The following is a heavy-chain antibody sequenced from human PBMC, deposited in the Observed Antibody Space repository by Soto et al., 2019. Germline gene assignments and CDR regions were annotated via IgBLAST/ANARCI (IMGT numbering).Heavy chain of an antibody. Sequence: XXSLRLSCAASGFAFSGYGMHWVRQAPGXXXXXXXXXWXXXKKXXYEXXXXXXXRXXXDXXXNMLYLKMKSLREEDTAVYYCERNLGDMDVWGQGTTGNVSS. D-gene: IGHD7-27*01. CDR2: XWXXXKKX. J-gene: IGHJ6*02. CDR1: GFAFSGYG. CDR3: ERNLGDMDV. V-gene: IGHV3-33*01.